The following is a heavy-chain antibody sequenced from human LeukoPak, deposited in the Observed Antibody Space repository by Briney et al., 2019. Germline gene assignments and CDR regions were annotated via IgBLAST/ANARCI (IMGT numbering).Heavy chain of an antibody. CDR2: INSGSATT. D-gene: IGHD3-3*01. CDR1: GFTFSDYS. Sequence: PGGSLRLSCAASGFTFSDYSMNWVRQAPGKGLEWVSYINSGSATTYYADSVKGRFTISRDNAENSLYLQMNSLRAVDTAVYYCAKDQGYDFWSGYYRGFDHWGQGTLVTVSS. J-gene: IGHJ4*02. CDR3: AKDQGYDFWSGYYRGFDH. V-gene: IGHV3-48*01.